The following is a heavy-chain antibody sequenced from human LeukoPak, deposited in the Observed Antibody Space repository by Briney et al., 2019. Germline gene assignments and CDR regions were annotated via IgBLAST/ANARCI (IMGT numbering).Heavy chain of an antibody. D-gene: IGHD3-22*01. CDR1: GYTFTSYG. J-gene: IGHJ4*02. CDR2: IIPIFGTA. CDR3: ARDQNYYYDSSGYYLGSY. V-gene: IGHV1-69*13. Sequence: GASVKVSCKASGYTFTSYGISWVRQAPGQGLEWMGGIIPIFGTANYAQKFQGRVTITADESTSTAYMELSSLRSEDTAVYYCARDQNYYYDSSGYYLGSYWGQGTLVTVSS.